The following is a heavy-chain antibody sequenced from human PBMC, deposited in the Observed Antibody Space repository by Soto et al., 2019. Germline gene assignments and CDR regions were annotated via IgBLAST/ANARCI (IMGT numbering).Heavy chain of an antibody. CDR1: GGSISSGGYY. V-gene: IGHV4-31*03. D-gene: IGHD3-16*02. CDR3: ARVQRGELSLNFDY. CDR2: IYYSGST. Sequence: QVQLQESGPGLVKPSQTLSLTCTVSGGSISSGGYYWSWIRQHPGKGLEWIGYIYYSGSTYYNPYLKSRVTISVDTSKNQFSLKLSSVTAADTAVYYCARVQRGELSLNFDYWGQGTLVTVSS. J-gene: IGHJ4*02.